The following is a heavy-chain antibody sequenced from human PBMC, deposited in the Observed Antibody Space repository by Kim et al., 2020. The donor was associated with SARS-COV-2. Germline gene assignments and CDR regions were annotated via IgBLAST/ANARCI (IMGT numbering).Heavy chain of an antibody. J-gene: IGHJ4*02. CDR3: ARDPEGPAFDY. V-gene: IGHV1-2*02. Sequence: ASVKVSCKASGYTFTGYYIHWVRQAPGQGLEWVGIINPNSGTRDYAQNFQGRVTLTSDTSINTAYMELSSLRSDDTAIYLCARDPEGPAFDYWGQGTLVT. CDR1: GYTFTGYY. CDR2: INPNSGTR.